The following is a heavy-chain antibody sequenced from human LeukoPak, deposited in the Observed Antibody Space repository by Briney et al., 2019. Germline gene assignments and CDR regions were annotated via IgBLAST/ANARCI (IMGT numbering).Heavy chain of an antibody. J-gene: IGHJ4*02. CDR3: ARADYDYVWGSYRQYYFDY. Sequence: ASVKVSCKVSGYMFTGYYIHWVRQAPGQGLEWMGWIIPNSGGTNYAQKFQGRVTMTRDTSISTAYMELSRLRSDDMAVYYCARADYDYVWGSYRQYYFDYWGQGTLVTVSS. D-gene: IGHD3-16*02. CDR1: GYMFTGYY. CDR2: IIPNSGGT. V-gene: IGHV1-2*02.